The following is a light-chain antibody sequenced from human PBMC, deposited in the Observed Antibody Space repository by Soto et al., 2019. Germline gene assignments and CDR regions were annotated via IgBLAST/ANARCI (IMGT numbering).Light chain of an antibody. Sequence: AIQLTQSPSSLSASVGDRVTITCRVSQGIRSALGWYQQKPGKVPKLLIYAASTLQSGVPSRFSGSGSGTDFTLTISSLQPEDFATYYCLLDFSYFWAFGQGTKVDIK. CDR3: LLDFSYFWA. CDR2: AAS. CDR1: QGIRSA. V-gene: IGKV1-6*01. J-gene: IGKJ1*01.